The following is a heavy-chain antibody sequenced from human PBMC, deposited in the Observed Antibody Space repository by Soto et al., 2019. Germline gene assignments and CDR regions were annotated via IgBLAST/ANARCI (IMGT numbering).Heavy chain of an antibody. Sequence: ASVKVSCKASGYTFTNYGISWVRQAPGQGLEWMGWINTYNGNTNHAQKLQGRVTMTTDTSTSTAYMELRSLRSDDTAVYYCSRCVGSGTYYNQYNWFDPWGQGTLVTVS. CDR2: INTYNGNT. V-gene: IGHV1-18*01. CDR1: GYTFTNYG. D-gene: IGHD3-10*01. CDR3: SRCVGSGTYYNQYNWFDP. J-gene: IGHJ5*02.